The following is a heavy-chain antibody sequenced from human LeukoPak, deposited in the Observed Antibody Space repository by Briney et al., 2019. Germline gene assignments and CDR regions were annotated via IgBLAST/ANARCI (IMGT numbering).Heavy chain of an antibody. Sequence: GASVKVSCKASGYTFTGYYMHWVRQAPGQGLEWMGWINPNSGGTNYAQKFQGRVTMTRDTSISTAYMELSRLRSDDTAVYYCARSPLGYSSSWYGDYYYYYMDVWGKGTTVTISS. D-gene: IGHD6-13*01. CDR3: ARSPLGYSSSWYGDYYYYYMDV. CDR2: INPNSGGT. CDR1: GYTFTGYY. V-gene: IGHV1-2*02. J-gene: IGHJ6*03.